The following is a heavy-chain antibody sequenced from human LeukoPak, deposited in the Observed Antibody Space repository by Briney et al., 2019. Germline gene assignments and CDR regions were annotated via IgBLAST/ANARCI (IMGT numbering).Heavy chain of an antibody. J-gene: IGHJ4*02. Sequence: GGSLRLSCAASGSTFSSYSMNWVRQAPGKGLEWVSSISSSSSYIYYADSVKGRFTISRDNAKNSLYLQMNSLRAEDTAVYYCAREGYDSSGYYYKFYYFDYWGQGTLVTVSS. CDR1: GSTFSSYS. CDR2: ISSSSSYI. V-gene: IGHV3-21*01. CDR3: AREGYDSSGYYYKFYYFDY. D-gene: IGHD3-22*01.